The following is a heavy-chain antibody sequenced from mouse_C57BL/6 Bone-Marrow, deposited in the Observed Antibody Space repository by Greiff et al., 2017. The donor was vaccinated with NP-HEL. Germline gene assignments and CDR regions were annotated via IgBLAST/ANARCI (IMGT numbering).Heavy chain of an antibody. V-gene: IGHV1-81*01. J-gene: IGHJ3*01. CDR1: GYTFTSYG. Sequence: VQLQQSGAELARPGASVKLSCKASGYTFTSYGISWVKQRTGQGLEWIGEIYPRSGNTYYNEKLKGKATLTADKSSSTAYMELRSLTSEDSAVYFCAYSWFAYRGQGTLVTVSA. CDR3: AYSWFAY. CDR2: IYPRSGNT.